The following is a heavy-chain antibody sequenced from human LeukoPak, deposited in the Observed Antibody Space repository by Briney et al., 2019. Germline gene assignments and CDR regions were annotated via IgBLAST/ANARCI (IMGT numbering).Heavy chain of an antibody. CDR2: IIPILGIA. V-gene: IGHV1-69*04. J-gene: IGHJ5*02. CDR1: GGTFSSYA. CDR3: ASGTIAAAGRNWFDP. Sequence: SVKVSCKASGGTFSSYAISWVRQAPGQGLEWMGRIIPILGIANYAQKFQGRVTITADKSTSTAYMELSSLRSEDTAVYYCASGTIAAAGRNWFDPWGQGTLVTVSS. D-gene: IGHD6-13*01.